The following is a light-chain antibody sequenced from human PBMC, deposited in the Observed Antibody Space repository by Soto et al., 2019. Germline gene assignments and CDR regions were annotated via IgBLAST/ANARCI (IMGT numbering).Light chain of an antibody. V-gene: IGKV1-13*02. CDR1: QGINSA. J-gene: IGKJ5*01. Sequence: AIQLTQSPSSLSASVGDRVTVTCRASQGINSALAWYQQKPGKTPKLLIYNASRLDSGVPFRFSGSGSGTDFTLTISSLQSEDFTTYYCQHFGPFPITFGQGTRLEIK. CDR2: NAS. CDR3: QHFGPFPIT.